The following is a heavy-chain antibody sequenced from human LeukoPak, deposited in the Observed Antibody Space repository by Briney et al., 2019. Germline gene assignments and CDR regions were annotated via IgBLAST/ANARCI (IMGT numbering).Heavy chain of an antibody. J-gene: IGHJ4*02. CDR3: AKALRGWSLSSMYGY. Sequence: PGGSLRLSCAASGFTFSDYYMSWIRQAPGKGLEWVAAISSSSRDIFYADSVKGRFSISRDNSKNTLYLQMNSLRAEDTAVYYCAKALRGWSLSSMYGYWGQGTLVTVSS. V-gene: IGHV3-11*05. CDR2: ISSSSRDI. CDR1: GFTFSDYY. D-gene: IGHD6-19*01.